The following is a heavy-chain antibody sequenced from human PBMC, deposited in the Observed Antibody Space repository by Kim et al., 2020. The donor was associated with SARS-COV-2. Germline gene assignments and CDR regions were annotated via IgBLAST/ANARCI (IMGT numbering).Heavy chain of an antibody. CDR1: GYTFTGYY. CDR3: AREREVAAAGPMNWFDP. CDR2: INPNSGGT. V-gene: IGHV1-2*04. J-gene: IGHJ5*02. D-gene: IGHD6-13*01. Sequence: ASVKVSCKASGYTFTGYYMHWVRQAPGQGLEWMGWINPNSGGTNYAQKFQGWVTMTRDTSISTAYMELSRLRSDDTAVYYCAREREVAAAGPMNWFDPWGQGTLVTVSS.